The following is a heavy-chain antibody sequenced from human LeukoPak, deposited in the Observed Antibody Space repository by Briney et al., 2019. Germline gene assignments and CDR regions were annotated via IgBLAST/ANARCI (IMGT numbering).Heavy chain of an antibody. CDR3: ARGRIAVAGLFDY. V-gene: IGHV1-46*01. CDR2: INPSGGST. CDR1: GYTFSGHY. Sequence: GASVKVSCKASGYTFSGHYLHWVRQAPGQGLEWMGIINPSGGSTSYAQKFQGRVTMTRDTSTSTVYMELSSLRSEDTAVYYCARGRIAVAGLFDYWGQGTLVTVSS. J-gene: IGHJ4*02. D-gene: IGHD6-19*01.